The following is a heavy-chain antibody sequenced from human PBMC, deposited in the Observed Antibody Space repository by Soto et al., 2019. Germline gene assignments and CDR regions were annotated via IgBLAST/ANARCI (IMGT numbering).Heavy chain of an antibody. D-gene: IGHD2-15*01. CDR2: IYDDGSA. V-gene: IGHV4-59*02. Sequence: PSETLSLTCFVSGGSVTSHHWSWIRQPPGKGLEWLAYIYDDGSANYNPSPKSRATISLDMSKNQFSLKLTSVTAADTAVYYCARDKYCSGGSCRKNWFDPWGQGTLVTVSS. J-gene: IGHJ5*02. CDR3: ARDKYCSGGSCRKNWFDP. CDR1: GGSVTSHH.